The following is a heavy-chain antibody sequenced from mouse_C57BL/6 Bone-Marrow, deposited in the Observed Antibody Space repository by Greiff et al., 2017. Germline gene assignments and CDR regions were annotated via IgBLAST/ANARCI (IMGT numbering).Heavy chain of an antibody. D-gene: IGHD1-1*01. Sequence: QVQLQQSGPELVKPGASVKISCKASGYSFTSYYIHWVKQRPGQGLEWIGWIYPGSGNTKYNEKFKGKATLTADTSSSTAYMQLSSLTSEDSAVYYCARGGLRSAWFAYWGQGTLVTVSA. V-gene: IGHV1-66*01. J-gene: IGHJ3*01. CDR2: IYPGSGNT. CDR1: GYSFTSYY. CDR3: ARGGLRSAWFAY.